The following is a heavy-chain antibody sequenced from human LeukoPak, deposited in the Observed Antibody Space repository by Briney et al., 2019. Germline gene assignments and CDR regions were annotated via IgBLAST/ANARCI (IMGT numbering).Heavy chain of an antibody. CDR2: INPNSGGT. CDR1: GYTFTGYY. V-gene: IGHV1-2*02. J-gene: IGHJ4*02. CDR3: ARDRNVLMVYAITGYYFDY. D-gene: IGHD2-8*01. Sequence: GASVKASCKASGYTFTGYYMHWVRQAPGQGLEWMGWINPNSGGTNYAQKFRGRVTMTRDTSISTAYMELSRLRSDDTAVYYCARDRNVLMVYAITGYYFDYWGQGTLVTVSS.